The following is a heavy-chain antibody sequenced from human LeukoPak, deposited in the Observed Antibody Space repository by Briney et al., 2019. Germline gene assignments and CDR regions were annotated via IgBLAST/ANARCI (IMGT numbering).Heavy chain of an antibody. CDR1: GFTFSSYG. CDR2: ISYDGSNK. J-gene: IGHJ4*02. Sequence: GGSLRLSCAASGFTFSSYGMHWVRQAPGKGLEWVAVISYDGSNKYYADSVKGRFTISRDNSKNTLYLQMNSLRAEDTAVYYCAKGPLIEVAGTTWDYWGQGTLVTVSS. CDR3: AKGPLIEVAGTTWDY. V-gene: IGHV3-30*18. D-gene: IGHD6-19*01.